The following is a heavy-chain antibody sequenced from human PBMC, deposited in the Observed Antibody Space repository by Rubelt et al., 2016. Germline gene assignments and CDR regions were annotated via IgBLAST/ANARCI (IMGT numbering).Heavy chain of an antibody. V-gene: IGHV3-23*01. Sequence: GQLLESGGGLVQPGGSLRLSCAASGFTFSSYAMSWVRQAPGKGLEWVSVIGGIDATMLYADSVKGRFTISRDNSKNTLYVQMNSLRAEDTAVYYCARDPGTLRWAFDYWGQGALVTVSS. CDR2: IGGIDATM. D-gene: IGHD4-23*01. J-gene: IGHJ4*02. CDR3: ARDPGTLRWAFDY. CDR1: GFTFSSYA.